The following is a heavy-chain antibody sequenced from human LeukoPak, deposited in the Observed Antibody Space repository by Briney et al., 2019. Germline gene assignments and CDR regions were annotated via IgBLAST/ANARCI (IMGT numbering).Heavy chain of an antibody. D-gene: IGHD6-13*01. Sequence: GGSLRLSCAASGLTFSSHWMHWVRHAPGKGLVWVSHINGDGSTTSYADSVKGRFTISRDNAKNTVYLQMNSLRAEDTAVYYCAKGGSSSPRSTFDYWGQGTLLTVSS. CDR2: INGDGSTT. CDR3: AKGGSSSPRSTFDY. J-gene: IGHJ4*02. CDR1: GLTFSSHW. V-gene: IGHV3-74*01.